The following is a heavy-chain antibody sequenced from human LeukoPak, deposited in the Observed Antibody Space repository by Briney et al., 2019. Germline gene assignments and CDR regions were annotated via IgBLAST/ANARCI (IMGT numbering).Heavy chain of an antibody. CDR1: GFTFSSYG. D-gene: IGHD2-2*02. CDR2: IWYDGSNK. V-gene: IGHV3-33*01. CDR3: AREGCSSISCYTSKNWFDP. J-gene: IGHJ5*02. Sequence: GRSLRLSCAASGFTFSSYGMHWVRQAPGKGLEWVADIWYDGSNKYYADSVKGRFTISRDNSKNTLYLQMNSLRAEDTAVYYCAREGCSSISCYTSKNWFDPWGQGTLVTVSS.